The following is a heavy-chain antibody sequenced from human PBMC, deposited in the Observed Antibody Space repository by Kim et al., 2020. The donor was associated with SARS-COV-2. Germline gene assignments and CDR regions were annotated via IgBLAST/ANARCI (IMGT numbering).Heavy chain of an antibody. CDR1: GFTFSSYS. CDR3: ARDGILLWFGGAWYFDL. CDR2: ISSSSSTI. Sequence: GGSLRLSCAASGFTFSSYSMNWVRQAPGKGLEWVSYISSSSSTIYYADSVKGRFTISRDNAKNSLYLQMNSLRDEDTAVYYSARDGILLWFGGAWYFDLWGRGTLVTVSS. D-gene: IGHD3-10*01. J-gene: IGHJ2*01. V-gene: IGHV3-48*02.